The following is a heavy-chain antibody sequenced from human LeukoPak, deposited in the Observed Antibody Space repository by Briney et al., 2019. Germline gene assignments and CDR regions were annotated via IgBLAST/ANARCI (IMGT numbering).Heavy chain of an antibody. CDR2: ISSSGSTI. Sequence: QPGGSLRLSCAASGFTFSSYEMNWVRQAPGKGLEWVSYISSSGSTIYYADSVKGRFTISRDNAKNSLYLQMNSLRAEDTAVYYCAKLNYDILPGPDYWGQGTLVTVSS. CDR3: AKLNYDILPGPDY. V-gene: IGHV3-48*03. J-gene: IGHJ4*02. CDR1: GFTFSSYE. D-gene: IGHD3-9*01.